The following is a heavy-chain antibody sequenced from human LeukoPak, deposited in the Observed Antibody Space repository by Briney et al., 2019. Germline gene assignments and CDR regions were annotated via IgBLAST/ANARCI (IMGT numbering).Heavy chain of an antibody. Sequence: GESLKISCKGSGYSFTSYWIGWVRQMPGKGLEWMGFIYPGDSDTRYSPSFQGQVTISADKSISTAYLQWSSLKASDTAMYYCARPNTYSSSWYSLNYWGQGTLVTVSS. D-gene: IGHD6-13*01. V-gene: IGHV5-51*01. CDR3: ARPNTYSSSWYSLNY. J-gene: IGHJ4*02. CDR2: IYPGDSDT. CDR1: GYSFTSYW.